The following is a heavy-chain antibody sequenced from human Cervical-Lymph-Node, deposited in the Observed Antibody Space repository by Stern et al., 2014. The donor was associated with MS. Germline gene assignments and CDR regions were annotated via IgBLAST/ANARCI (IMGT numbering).Heavy chain of an antibody. Sequence: VQLVESGPGLVKPSETLSLTCTVSGGSVSSGSYYWSWIRQPPGKGLEWIGYIYYSGSTNYNPSLKSRVTISVDTSKNQFSLKLSSVTAADTVVYYCARERNYYDSSGRRDAFDIWGQGTMVTVSS. V-gene: IGHV4-61*01. CDR2: IYYSGST. CDR1: GGSVSSGSYY. J-gene: IGHJ3*02. CDR3: ARERNYYDSSGRRDAFDI. D-gene: IGHD3-22*01.